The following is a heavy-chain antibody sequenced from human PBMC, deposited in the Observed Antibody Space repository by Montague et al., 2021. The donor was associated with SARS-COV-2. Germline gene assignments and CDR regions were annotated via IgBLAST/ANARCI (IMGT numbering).Heavy chain of an antibody. CDR3: VELVGAADY. CDR2: IYYSGST. J-gene: IGHJ4*02. D-gene: IGHD1-26*01. V-gene: IGHV4-39*02. CDR1: GGSISSSSYY. Sequence: SETLSLTCTVSGGSISSSSYYWGWIRQPPGKGLEWIGSIYYSGSTYYNPSLKIRVTISVDTSKNHFSLKLSSVTAADTAVYYCVELVGAADYWGQGTLVTVSS.